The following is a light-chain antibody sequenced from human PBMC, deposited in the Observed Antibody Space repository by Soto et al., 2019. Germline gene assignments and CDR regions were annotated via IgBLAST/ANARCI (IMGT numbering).Light chain of an antibody. Sequence: HTSLTNYCPSVSLGVTVTITCRASQTISSWLAWYQQKPVKAPYRLIYDASSLLSGVPSRFSGIGPGTEFALSARSLQTAHFRTYSVQLYNSHCTFGQGTKVDIK. J-gene: IGKJ1*01. CDR2: DAS. CDR1: QTISSW. CDR3: QLYNSHCT. V-gene: IGKV1-5*01.